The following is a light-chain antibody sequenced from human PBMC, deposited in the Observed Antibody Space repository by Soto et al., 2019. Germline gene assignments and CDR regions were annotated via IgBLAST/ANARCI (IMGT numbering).Light chain of an antibody. V-gene: IGKV3-15*01. CDR2: GAS. J-gene: IGKJ2*01. CDR3: QQYNNWYT. CDR1: QSVDTK. Sequence: ETVMTQSPATLSVSPGERATLSCRASQSVDTKLAWYQHKPGQAPRLLIYGASTRATGIPARFSGSGSGTEFPITISSLQSVDFAVYFCQQYNNWYTYGQGTKLEIK.